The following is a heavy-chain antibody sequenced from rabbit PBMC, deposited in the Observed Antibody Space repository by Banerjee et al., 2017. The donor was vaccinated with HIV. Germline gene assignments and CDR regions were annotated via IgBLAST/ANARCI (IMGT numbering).Heavy chain of an antibody. CDR2: IYAGSSGST. V-gene: IGHV1S45*01. D-gene: IGHD4-2*01. CDR3: ARDDAGVVGYDWDL. J-gene: IGHJ4*01. CDR1: GFSFSNKYV. Sequence: LVKPEGSLTLTCTASGFSFSNKYVMCWVRQAPGKGLEWIACIYAGSSGSTQYANWAKGRFTISKISSTTVTLQMTSLTAADTATYFCARDDAGVVGYDWDLWGQGTLVTVS.